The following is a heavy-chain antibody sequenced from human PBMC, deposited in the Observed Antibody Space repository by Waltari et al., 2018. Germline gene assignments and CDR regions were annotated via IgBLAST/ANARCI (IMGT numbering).Heavy chain of an antibody. J-gene: IGHJ2*01. CDR1: GFTYSMYW. CDR2: SNSDGSST. D-gene: IGHD4-17*01. CDR3: ARGARRTTVTTGWWYFDL. V-gene: IGHV3-74*01. Sequence: EVKLVESGGGLVQPGGSLRLSCAASGFTYSMYWMHLVRQAPGKGLVWVSRSNSDGSSTSYADSVKGRFTISKDNAKNTVYLQMNSLRAEDTAIYYCARGARRTTVTTGWWYFDLWGRGTLVTVSS.